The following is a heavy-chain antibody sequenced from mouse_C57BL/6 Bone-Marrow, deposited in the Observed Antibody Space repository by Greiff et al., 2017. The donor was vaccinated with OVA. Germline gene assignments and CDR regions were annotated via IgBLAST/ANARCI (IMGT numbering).Heavy chain of an antibody. CDR3: ARGVTTVVALYWYFDV. V-gene: IGHV4-1*01. Sequence: EVKLEESGGGLVQPGGSLKLSCAASGIDFSRYWMSWVRRAPGKGLEWIGEINPDSSTINYAPSLKDKFIISRDNAKNTLYLQMSKVRSEDTALYYCARGVTTVVALYWYFDVWGTGTTVTVSS. CDR1: GIDFSRYW. CDR2: INPDSSTI. J-gene: IGHJ1*03. D-gene: IGHD1-1*01.